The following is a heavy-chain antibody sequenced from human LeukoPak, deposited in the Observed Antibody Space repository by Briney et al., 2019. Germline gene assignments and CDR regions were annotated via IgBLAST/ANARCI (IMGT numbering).Heavy chain of an antibody. V-gene: IGHV4-30-4*01. CDR1: GGSISSGDYY. CDR2: IYYSGST. J-gene: IGHJ4*02. CDR3: ARGEVVIDFDY. D-gene: IGHD3-22*01. Sequence: PSETLSLTCTVSGGSISSGDYYWSWIRLPPGKGLEWIGYIYYSGSTYYNPSLKSRVTISVDTSKNQFSLKLSSVTDADTAVYYCARGEVVIDFDYWGQGTLVTVSS.